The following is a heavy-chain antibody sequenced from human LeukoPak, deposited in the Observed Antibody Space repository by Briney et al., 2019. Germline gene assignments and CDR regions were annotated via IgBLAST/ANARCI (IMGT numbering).Heavy chain of an antibody. V-gene: IGHV4-30-2*01. CDR2: IYHSGST. Sequence: MPSETLSLTCAVSGGSISSGGYSWSWIRQPPGKGLEWIGYIYHSGSTYYNPSLKSRVTISVDRSKNQFSLKLSSVTAADTAVYYCARLRAWDNWFDPWGQGTLVTVSS. CDR3: ARLRAWDNWFDP. D-gene: IGHD3-16*01. J-gene: IGHJ5*02. CDR1: GGSISSGGYS.